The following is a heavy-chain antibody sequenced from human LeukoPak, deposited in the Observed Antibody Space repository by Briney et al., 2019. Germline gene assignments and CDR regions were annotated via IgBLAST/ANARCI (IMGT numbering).Heavy chain of an antibody. J-gene: IGHJ4*02. D-gene: IGHD3-22*01. CDR2: ISGSGGST. Sequence: GGSLRLSCGASGFTFDDYWMSWVRQAPGKGLEWVSAISGSGGSTYYADSVKGRFTISRDNSKNTLYLQMNSLRAEDTAVYYCAKDVYYDSSGYYPFDYWGQGTLVTVSS. V-gene: IGHV3-23*01. CDR3: AKDVYYDSSGYYPFDY. CDR1: GFTFDDYW.